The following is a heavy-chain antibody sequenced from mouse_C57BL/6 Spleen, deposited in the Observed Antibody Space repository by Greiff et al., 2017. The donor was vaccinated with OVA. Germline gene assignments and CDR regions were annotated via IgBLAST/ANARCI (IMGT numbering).Heavy chain of an antibody. Sequence: QVQLQQPGTELVKPGASVKLSCKASGYTFTSYWMHWVKQRPGQGLEWIGNINPSNGGTNYNEKFKSKATLTVDKSSRTAYMQLSSLTSEDSAVYYCAREIYYYGSRYFDVWGTGTTVTVSS. CDR3: AREIYYYGSRYFDV. CDR1: GYTFTSYW. D-gene: IGHD1-1*01. J-gene: IGHJ1*03. CDR2: INPSNGGT. V-gene: IGHV1-53*01.